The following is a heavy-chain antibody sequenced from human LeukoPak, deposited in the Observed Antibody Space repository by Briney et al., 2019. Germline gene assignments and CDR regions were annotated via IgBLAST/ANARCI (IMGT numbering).Heavy chain of an antibody. D-gene: IGHD2-15*01. J-gene: IGHJ6*02. CDR3: ARDMVVAAYYYYYGMDV. CDR1: GYTLTSYA. CDR2: INTNTGNP. Sequence: GASVKVSCKASGYTLTSYAMNWVRQAPGQGLEWMGWINTNTGNPTYAQGFTGRFVFSLDTSVSTAYLQISSLKAEDTAVYYCARDMVVAAYYYYYGMDVWGQGTTVTVSS. V-gene: IGHV7-4-1*02.